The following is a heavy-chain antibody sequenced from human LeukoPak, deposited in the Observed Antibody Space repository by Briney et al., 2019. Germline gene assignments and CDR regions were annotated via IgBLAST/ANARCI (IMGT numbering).Heavy chain of an antibody. J-gene: IGHJ4*02. CDR3: ARGRSGLAAAGTYDY. CDR1: GYTFTSSD. D-gene: IGHD6-13*01. V-gene: IGHV1-8*01. Sequence: ASVKVSCKASGYTFTSSDINWVRQAAGQGLEWMGWINPNSGRTGYAQKFQGRVTMTANTSISTAYMELRNLRFADTAVYYCARGRSGLAAAGTYDYWGQGTLITVSS. CDR2: INPNSGRT.